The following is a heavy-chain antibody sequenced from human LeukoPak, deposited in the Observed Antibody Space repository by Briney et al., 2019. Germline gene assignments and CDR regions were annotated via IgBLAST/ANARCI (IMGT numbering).Heavy chain of an antibody. D-gene: IGHD2-21*02. CDR2: MNPNSGNT. J-gene: IGHJ4*02. V-gene: IGHV1-8*01. Sequence: ASVKVSCKASGYTFTSYDINWVRQATGQGLEWMGWMNPNSGNTGYAQKFQGRVTMTRNTSISTAYMELSSLRSEDTAVYYCARDHYHKIHSVMVTAPDYWGQGTLVTVSS. CDR3: ARDHYHKIHSVMVTAPDY. CDR1: GYTFTSYD.